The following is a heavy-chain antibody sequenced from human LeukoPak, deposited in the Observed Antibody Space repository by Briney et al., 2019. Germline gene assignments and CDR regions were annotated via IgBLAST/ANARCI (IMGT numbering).Heavy chain of an antibody. V-gene: IGHV3-74*01. CDR3: ARVPNWFDP. Sequence: GGSLRLSCAASGFXFSSYWIHWVRQAPGKGLVWVSRINSGGSVTNYADSVKGRFTISRDNAKNTLYLQMNSLRGEDTAVYYCARVPNWFDPWGQGTLVTVPS. J-gene: IGHJ5*02. CDR1: GFXFSSYW. CDR2: INSGGSVT.